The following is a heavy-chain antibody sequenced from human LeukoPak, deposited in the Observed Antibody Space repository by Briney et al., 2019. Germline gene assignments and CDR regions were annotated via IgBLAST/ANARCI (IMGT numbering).Heavy chain of an antibody. CDR3: ARAQDTYNSLYFDY. Sequence: GGSLRLSCAGSGFTFSDYWMHWVRQAPGKGLVWVSRIHSDGRITTYADSVKGRFTISKDNARNTLYLQMNTLRVEDTAIYYCARAQDTYNSLYFDYWGQGALVTVSS. CDR1: GFTFSDYW. J-gene: IGHJ4*02. CDR2: IHSDGRIT. V-gene: IGHV3-74*01. D-gene: IGHD5-24*01.